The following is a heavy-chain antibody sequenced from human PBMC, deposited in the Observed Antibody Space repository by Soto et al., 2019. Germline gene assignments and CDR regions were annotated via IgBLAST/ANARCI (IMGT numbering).Heavy chain of an antibody. V-gene: IGHV1-69*01. CDR2: IIPIFGTA. Sequence: QVQLVQSGAEVKKPGSSVKVSCKASGGTFSSYAISWVRQAPGQGLEWMGGIIPIFGTANYAQKFQGRVTITADESTSTAYMELSSLRSEDTAVYYCARDRHDYCDLRGRAFDIWGQGTIVTVSS. CDR1: GGTFSSYA. J-gene: IGHJ3*02. CDR3: ARDRHDYCDLRGRAFDI. D-gene: IGHD4-17*01.